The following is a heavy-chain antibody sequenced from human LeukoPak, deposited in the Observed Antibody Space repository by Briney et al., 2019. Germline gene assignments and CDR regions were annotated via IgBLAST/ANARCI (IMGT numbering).Heavy chain of an antibody. CDR1: GDSMKSWDYD. Sequence: SETLTLTCTVSGDSMKSWDYDWGWFRQPPGKGLQWMGNIYYSETTSYNSALKTRFTMSVDTSEKTFSLRLTSVTAADTAVYSCARLSTTSHPDSQSAPKAAFDIWGQGTMVIVSS. CDR3: ARLSTTSHPDSQSAPKAAFDI. J-gene: IGHJ3*02. CDR2: IYYSETT. D-gene: IGHD1-26*01. V-gene: IGHV4-39*01.